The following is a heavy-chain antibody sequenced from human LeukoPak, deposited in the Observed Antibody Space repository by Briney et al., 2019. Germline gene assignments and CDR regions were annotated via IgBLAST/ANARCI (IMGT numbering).Heavy chain of an antibody. Sequence: SQTLSLTCAVSGGSISSGGYSWSWIRQPPGKGLEWIGYIFHSGSTYYNPSLKSRVTISVDRSKNQFSLKLSSVTAADTAVYYCARGLVGWLDPWGQGTLVTVSS. CDR2: IFHSGST. V-gene: IGHV4-30-2*01. D-gene: IGHD1-26*01. CDR3: ARGLVGWLDP. CDR1: GGSISSGGYS. J-gene: IGHJ5*02.